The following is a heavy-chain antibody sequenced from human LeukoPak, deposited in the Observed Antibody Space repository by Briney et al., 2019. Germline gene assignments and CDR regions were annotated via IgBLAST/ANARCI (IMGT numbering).Heavy chain of an antibody. CDR3: ARGRTSSWYFDY. J-gene: IGHJ4*02. CDR2: ITSSSSTI. Sequence: PGGSLRLSCAASGFTFSSYNMNWVRQAPGKGLEWVSFITSSSSTIYYADSVKGRFTISRDNAQNSLYLQMNSLRDEDTAVYYCARGRTSSWYFDYWGQGTLVTVSS. V-gene: IGHV3-48*02. CDR1: GFTFSSYN. D-gene: IGHD6-13*01.